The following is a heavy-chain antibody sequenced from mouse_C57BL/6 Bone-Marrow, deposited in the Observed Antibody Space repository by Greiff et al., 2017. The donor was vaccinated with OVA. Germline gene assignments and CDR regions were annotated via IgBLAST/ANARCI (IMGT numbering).Heavy chain of an antibody. Sequence: VQLQQSGPELVKPGASVKISCKASGYTFTDYYMNWVKQSHGKSLEWIGDINPNNGGTSYNQKFKGKATLTVDKSSSTAYMELRSLTSEDSAVYYCAKRGYSSGYWGQGTTLTVSS. CDR1: GYTFTDYY. D-gene: IGHD3-2*02. V-gene: IGHV1-26*01. CDR2: INPNNGGT. CDR3: AKRGYSSGY. J-gene: IGHJ2*01.